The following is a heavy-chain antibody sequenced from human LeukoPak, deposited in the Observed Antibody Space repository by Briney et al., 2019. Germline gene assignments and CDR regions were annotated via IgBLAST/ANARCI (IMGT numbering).Heavy chain of an antibody. CDR2: IKEDGSER. CDR1: GFTFSSSW. J-gene: IGHJ4*02. CDR3: ARDSSGSLDY. Sequence: GGSLRLSCAASGFTFSSSWMAWVRQAPGKGPEWVANIKEDGSERYYVDSVKGRFTISRDNAKNSLYLQMNSLRAEDTAVYYCARDSSGSLDYWGQGTLVAVSS. V-gene: IGHV3-7*04. D-gene: IGHD6-19*01.